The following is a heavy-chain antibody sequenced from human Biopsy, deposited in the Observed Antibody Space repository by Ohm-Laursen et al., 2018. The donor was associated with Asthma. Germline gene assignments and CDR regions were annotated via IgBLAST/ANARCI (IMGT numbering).Heavy chain of an antibody. D-gene: IGHD3-16*01. CDR1: GYPFTDYS. J-gene: IGHJ2*01. CDR3: ARIKIRIGAGTDRYFDL. CDR2: IDPNSGGT. Sequence: ASVKVSCKASGYPFTDYSVHWVRQAPGQGLEWMGRIDPNSGGTNYAQKFLGRATMTRDTSVNTAFMVLSRLRSDDTAVYYCARIKIRIGAGTDRYFDLWGRGTLVTVSS. V-gene: IGHV1-2*06.